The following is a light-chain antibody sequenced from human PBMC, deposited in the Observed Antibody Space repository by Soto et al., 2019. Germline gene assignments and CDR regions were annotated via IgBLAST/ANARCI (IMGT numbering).Light chain of an antibody. J-gene: IGKJ1*01. CDR3: QQYNNWPPWT. Sequence: MAQSPATGGLATGERATLSCRASQTIDTNLAWYQQKPGQAPRLLIYAASTRATGIPARFSGSGSGTEFTLTISSLQSEDFAVYYCQQYNNWPPWTFGQGTKV. V-gene: IGKV3-15*01. CDR1: QTIDTN. CDR2: AAS.